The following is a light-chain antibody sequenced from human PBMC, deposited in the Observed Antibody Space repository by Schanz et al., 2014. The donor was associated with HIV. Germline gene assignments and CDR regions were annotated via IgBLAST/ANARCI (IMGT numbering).Light chain of an antibody. Sequence: EIVLTQSPGTLSLSPGERATLSCRASQSVSSSYLAWYQQKPGQAPRLLIYDASSRATGIPDRFSGSGSGTDFTLTIIRLEPEDFAVYYCQYFGNSGGTFGGGTKVEIK. CDR2: DAS. J-gene: IGKJ4*01. CDR3: QYFGNSGGT. V-gene: IGKV3-20*01. CDR1: QSVSSSY.